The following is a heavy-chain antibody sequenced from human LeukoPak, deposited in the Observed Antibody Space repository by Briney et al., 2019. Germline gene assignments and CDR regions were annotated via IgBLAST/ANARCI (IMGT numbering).Heavy chain of an antibody. Sequence: GGSLRLSCAASGFTFSSCAMSWVRQAPGKGLEWVSAISGSGGSTYYADSKKGRFTISRDNSKNTLYLQMNSLRAEDTAVYYCATSTGYTSGWYGVYFDYWGQGTLVTVSS. CDR3: ATSTGYTSGWYGVYFDY. CDR2: ISGSGGST. D-gene: IGHD6-19*01. J-gene: IGHJ4*02. CDR1: GFTFSSCA. V-gene: IGHV3-23*01.